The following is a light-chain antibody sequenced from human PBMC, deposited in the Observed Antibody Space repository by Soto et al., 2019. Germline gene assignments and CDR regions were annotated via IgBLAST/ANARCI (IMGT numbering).Light chain of an antibody. CDR1: QSVLYSSNNKNY. CDR2: WAS. CDR3: QQYCSTPLT. Sequence: DIVMTQSPDSLAVSLGERATINCKSSQSVLYSSNNKNYLAWYQQKPGQPPKLLFYWASTRESGVPERFSGSGSGTDFTLTISSLQAEDVAVYYCQQYCSTPLTFGGGTKVEIK. V-gene: IGKV4-1*01. J-gene: IGKJ4*01.